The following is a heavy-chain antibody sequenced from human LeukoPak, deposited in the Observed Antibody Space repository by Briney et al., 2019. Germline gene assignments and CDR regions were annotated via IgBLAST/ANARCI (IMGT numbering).Heavy chain of an antibody. J-gene: IGHJ6*03. Sequence: GESLKISCKGSGYSFTSYWIGWVRQMPGKGLEWMGIIYPGDSDTRSRPSFQGQVTISADKSISTAYLQWSSLKASDTAMYYCARLGRWRLQGSYYYYMDVWGKGTTVTVSS. CDR3: ARLGRWRLQGSYYYYMDV. CDR1: GYSFTSYW. D-gene: IGHD5-24*01. V-gene: IGHV5-51*01. CDR2: IYPGDSDT.